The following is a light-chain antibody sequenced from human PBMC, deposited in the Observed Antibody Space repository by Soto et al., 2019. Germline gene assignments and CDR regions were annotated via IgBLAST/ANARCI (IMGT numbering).Light chain of an antibody. CDR1: SGHNSYA. J-gene: IGLJ7*01. Sequence: QSVLTQSPSASASLGSSVKLTCTLSSGHNSYAIAWHQQQPEKGPRYLMKLNSDGSHTKGDGIPDRFSGSSSGAERYLTISSLQSEDEADYYCQTWDTGIAVFGGGTQLNVL. V-gene: IGLV4-69*01. CDR3: QTWDTGIAV. CDR2: LNSDGSH.